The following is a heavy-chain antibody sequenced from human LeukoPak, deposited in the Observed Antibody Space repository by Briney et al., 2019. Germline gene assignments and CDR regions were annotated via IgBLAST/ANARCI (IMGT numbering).Heavy chain of an antibody. V-gene: IGHV3-23*01. D-gene: IGHD3-10*01. Sequence: GGSLRLSCGASAFTFSNYAMSWVRQAPGKGLEWVSAISSGGGAPYYADSVKGRFVMSRDNSKNTLYLQMNSLRAEDTAVYYCPKASDPVPPARALDSWGQGPLVPAS. CDR2: ISSGGGAP. CDR3: PKASDPVPPARALDS. CDR1: AFTFSNYA. J-gene: IGHJ5*01.